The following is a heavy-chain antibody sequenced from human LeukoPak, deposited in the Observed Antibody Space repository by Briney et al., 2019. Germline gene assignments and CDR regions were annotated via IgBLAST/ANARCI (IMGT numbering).Heavy chain of an antibody. Sequence: GGSLRLSCAASGFTFSSYGMHWVRQAPGNGLEWVAFIRYDGSNKYYADSVKGRFTISRDNSKNTLYLQMNSLRAEDTAVYYCAKEFRVVRFWEWLPCFDYWGQGTLVTVSS. CDR1: GFTFSSYG. CDR2: IRYDGSNK. V-gene: IGHV3-30*02. CDR3: AKEFRVVRFWEWLPCFDY. J-gene: IGHJ4*02. D-gene: IGHD3-3*01.